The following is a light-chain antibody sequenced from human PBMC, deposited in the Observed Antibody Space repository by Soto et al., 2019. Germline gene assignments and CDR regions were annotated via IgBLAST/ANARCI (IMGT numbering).Light chain of an antibody. V-gene: IGKV3-11*01. Sequence: EIVLTQSPATLSLSPGERATLSCRASQSVSNYLAWYQEKPGQAPRLLIYDAFNRATGIPARFSGSGSGTEFTLTISSLQPDDFATYYCQQYNSYSLITFGQGTRLEIK. CDR3: QQYNSYSLIT. J-gene: IGKJ5*01. CDR2: DAF. CDR1: QSVSNY.